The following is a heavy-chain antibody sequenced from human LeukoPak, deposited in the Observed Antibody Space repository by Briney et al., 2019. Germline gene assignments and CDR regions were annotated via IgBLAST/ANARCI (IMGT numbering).Heavy chain of an antibody. Sequence: SETLSLTCTVSGGSIIRSSYYWGWIRQPPGKGLEWIGSIYYSGSTNYNPSLKSRVTISVDTSKNQFSLKLSSVTAADTAVYYCTRPRHDSSGATFDYWGQGTLVTVSS. J-gene: IGHJ4*02. V-gene: IGHV4-39*07. D-gene: IGHD3-22*01. CDR3: TRPRHDSSGATFDY. CDR2: IYYSGST. CDR1: GGSIIRSSYY.